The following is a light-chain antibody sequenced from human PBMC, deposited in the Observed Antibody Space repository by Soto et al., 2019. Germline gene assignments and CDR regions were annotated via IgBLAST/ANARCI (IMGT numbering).Light chain of an antibody. CDR1: SSNIGRNF. V-gene: IGLV1-47*01. J-gene: IGLJ3*02. CDR2: KND. Sequence: QSVVSQPPSASGTPGQRVTVSCSGRSSNIGRNFVYWYQQFPGTAPKLLIFKNDQRPSAVPDRFSGSKSGTSASLAISGVRSADEADYYCATWDASLSGWVFGGGTKLTVL. CDR3: ATWDASLSGWV.